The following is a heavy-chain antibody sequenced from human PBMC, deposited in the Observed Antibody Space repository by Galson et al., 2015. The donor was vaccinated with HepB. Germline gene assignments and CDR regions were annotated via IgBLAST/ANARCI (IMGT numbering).Heavy chain of an antibody. CDR2: ISLYNGNT. Sequence: SVKVSCKASGYTFTSYGVTWVRQAPGQGLEWMGGISLYNGNTKYAQKFQGRVIITTDTSTSTAYMELRSLRSDDTAVYYCARAKRIVIGLAAGWFDPWGQGTLVTVSS. D-gene: IGHD6-19*01. CDR3: ARAKRIVIGLAAGWFDP. J-gene: IGHJ5*02. V-gene: IGHV1-18*04. CDR1: GYTFTSYG.